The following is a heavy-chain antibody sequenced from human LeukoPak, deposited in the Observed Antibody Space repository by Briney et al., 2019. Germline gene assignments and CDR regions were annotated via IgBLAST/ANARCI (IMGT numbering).Heavy chain of an antibody. CDR3: ARGPRVLRYLDWYKYYYMDV. J-gene: IGHJ6*03. Sequence: SVKVSCKASGGTFSSYAISWVRQAPGQGLEWMGGIIPIFGTANYAQKFQGRVTITTDESTSTAYMELSSLRSEDTAVYYCARGPRVLRYLDWYKYYYMDVWGKGTTVTVYS. CDR2: IIPIFGTA. CDR1: GGTFSSYA. D-gene: IGHD3-9*01. V-gene: IGHV1-69*05.